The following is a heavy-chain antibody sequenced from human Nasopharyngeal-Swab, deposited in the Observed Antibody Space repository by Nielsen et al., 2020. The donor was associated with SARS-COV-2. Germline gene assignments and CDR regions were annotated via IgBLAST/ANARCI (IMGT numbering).Heavy chain of an antibody. Sequence: GESLKISCEASGFTVSSNYMNWVRQAPGKGLVWVASTNAAGTYAHYADSVKGRFTISRENAKNSLYLQMNSLGAEDTAVYYCLRGDSRDVWGQGTMVTVSS. J-gene: IGHJ3*01. CDR3: LRGDSRDV. V-gene: IGHV3-21*01. CDR1: GFTVSSNY. D-gene: IGHD3-22*01. CDR2: TNAAGTYA.